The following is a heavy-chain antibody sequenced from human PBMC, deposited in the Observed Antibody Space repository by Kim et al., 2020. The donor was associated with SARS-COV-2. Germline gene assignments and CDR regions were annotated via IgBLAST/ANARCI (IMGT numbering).Heavy chain of an antibody. Sequence: YSHSLKSRVTISVDTSKNQFSLELASVTDADTVVYYCAREEDSDYVDSWGQGTLVTVSS. CDR3: AREEDSDYVDS. D-gene: IGHD4-4*01. V-gene: IGHV4-4*08. J-gene: IGHJ4*02.